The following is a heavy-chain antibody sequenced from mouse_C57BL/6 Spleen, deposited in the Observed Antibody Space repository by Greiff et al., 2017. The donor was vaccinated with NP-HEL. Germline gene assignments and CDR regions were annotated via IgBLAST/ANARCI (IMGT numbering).Heavy chain of an antibody. J-gene: IGHJ1*03. CDR1: GYTFTSYW. Sequence: QVQLQQPGAELVKPGASVKLSCKASGYTFTSYWMHWVKQRPGQGLEWIGMIHPNSGSTNYNEKFKSKATLTVDKSSSTAYMQLSSRTSEDSAVYYCARGGTTVVARYFDVWGTGTTVTVSS. D-gene: IGHD1-1*01. CDR3: ARGGTTVVARYFDV. V-gene: IGHV1-64*01. CDR2: IHPNSGST.